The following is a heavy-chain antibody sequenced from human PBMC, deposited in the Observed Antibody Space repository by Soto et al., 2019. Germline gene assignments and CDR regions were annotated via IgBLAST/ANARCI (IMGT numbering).Heavy chain of an antibody. V-gene: IGHV3-33*01. CDR2: IWYDGSNK. CDR3: ARDGPYKNYYYYGMDV. CDR1: GFTFSSYG. D-gene: IGHD1-1*01. Sequence: QVQLVESGGGVVQPGRSLRLSCAASGFTFSSYGMHWVRQAPGKGLEWVAVIWYDGSNKYYADSVKGRFTISRDNSKNTLYLQMNSLRAEDTAVYYCARDGPYKNYYYYGMDVWGQGTTVTVSS. J-gene: IGHJ6*02.